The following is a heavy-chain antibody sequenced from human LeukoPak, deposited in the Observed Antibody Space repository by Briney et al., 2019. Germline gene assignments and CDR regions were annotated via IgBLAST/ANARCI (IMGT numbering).Heavy chain of an antibody. Sequence: SETLSLTCTVSGGSICSYYWSWIRQPPGKGLEWIGYIYYSGSTNYNPSLKSRVTISVDTSKNQFSLKLSSVTAADTAVYYCARGITIFGVVIPYFDYWGQGTLVTVSS. CDR2: IYYSGST. CDR3: ARGITIFGVVIPYFDY. J-gene: IGHJ4*02. V-gene: IGHV4-59*01. CDR1: GGSICSYY. D-gene: IGHD3-3*01.